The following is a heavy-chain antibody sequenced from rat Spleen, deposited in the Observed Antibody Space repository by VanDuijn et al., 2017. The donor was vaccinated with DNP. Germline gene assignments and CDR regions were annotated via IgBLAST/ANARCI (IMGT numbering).Heavy chain of an antibody. CDR3: TRDPRRPYAMDA. CDR2: ISIGGGGT. J-gene: IGHJ4*01. CDR1: GFTFNNYF. Sequence: EVQLVESGGGLVQPGRSLTLSCEVSGFTFNNYFMAWVRQAPKKGLEWVATISIGGGGTYYPDSVKGRFTISRDNAKSSLYLQMNSLRSEDTATYYCTRDPRRPYAMDAWGQGTSVTVSS. V-gene: IGHV5-27*01. D-gene: IGHD1-11*01.